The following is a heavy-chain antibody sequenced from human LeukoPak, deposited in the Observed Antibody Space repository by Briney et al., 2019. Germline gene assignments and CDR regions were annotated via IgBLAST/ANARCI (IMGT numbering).Heavy chain of an antibody. Sequence: ASVKVSCKASGYTFTGYYMHWVRQAPGQGLEWMGWINPNSGGTNYAQKFQGRVTMTRDTSISTAYMELSRLRSDDTAVYYCARDLGTYYYDFDYWGQGTLVTGSS. CDR3: ARDLGTYYYDFDY. D-gene: IGHD3-10*01. V-gene: IGHV1-2*02. J-gene: IGHJ4*02. CDR2: INPNSGGT. CDR1: GYTFTGYY.